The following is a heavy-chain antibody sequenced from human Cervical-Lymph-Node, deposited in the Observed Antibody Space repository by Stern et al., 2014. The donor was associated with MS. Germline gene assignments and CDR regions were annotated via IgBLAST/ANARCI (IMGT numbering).Heavy chain of an antibody. Sequence: QVQLVQSGPGLVKPSQTLSLTCTVSGDSINSGSFYWSWIRQPAGKGLEWIGRIWPSGSAFYFPPLKSRAAIPIDPSTHQFSLTLTSVTAADTAIYFCASGYRFFDYWGQGILVTVSS. D-gene: IGHD5-18*01. CDR3: ASGYRFFDY. CDR1: GDSINSGSFY. J-gene: IGHJ4*02. V-gene: IGHV4-61*02. CDR2: IWPSGSA.